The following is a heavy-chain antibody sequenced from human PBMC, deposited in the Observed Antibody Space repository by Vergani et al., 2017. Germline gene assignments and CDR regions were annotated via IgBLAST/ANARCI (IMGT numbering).Heavy chain of an antibody. D-gene: IGHD2-2*02. V-gene: IGHV3-30-3*01. CDR2: ISFDGTNE. CDR3: VRDRGLCAGGRCYTEAWDY. CDR1: GFTLNRHA. J-gene: IGHJ4*02. Sequence: QVQLVESGGGLVKPGGSLRLSCAASGFTLNRHAMYWVRQAPGKGLEWVVGISFDGTNEYYPDLVKGRFTISRDIAKNTLYLQVRSLRLEDTGVYHCVRDRGLCAGGRCYTEAWDYWGQGTPVTVSS.